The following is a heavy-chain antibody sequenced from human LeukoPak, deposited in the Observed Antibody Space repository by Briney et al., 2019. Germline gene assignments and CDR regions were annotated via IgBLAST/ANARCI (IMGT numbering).Heavy chain of an antibody. CDR3: ARDRRSGSYYNY. D-gene: IGHD1-26*01. Sequence: ASVRISCKASGYTFTSYGISWVRQAPGQRLEWMGWISAYNGNTNYAQKLQGRVTMTTDTSTSTAYMELRNLKSDDTAVYYCARDRRSGSYYNYWGQGTLVTVSS. CDR2: ISAYNGNT. V-gene: IGHV1-18*01. J-gene: IGHJ4*02. CDR1: GYTFTSYG.